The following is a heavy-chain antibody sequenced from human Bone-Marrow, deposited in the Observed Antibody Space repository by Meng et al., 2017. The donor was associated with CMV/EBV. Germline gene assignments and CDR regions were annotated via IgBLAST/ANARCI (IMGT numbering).Heavy chain of an antibody. CDR3: ARQRGLPYGMDV. CDR1: GNRFSNYW. J-gene: IGHJ6*02. V-gene: IGHV5-51*01. CDR2: IYPGDSDA. Sequence: GESLKISCQVSGNRFSNYWIGWVRQIPGKGLDWMAIIYPGDSDAVHNPSFQGRVTISADTSINTAYLQWRSLRASDSAIYYCARQRGLPYGMDVWGQGTTVTVSS.